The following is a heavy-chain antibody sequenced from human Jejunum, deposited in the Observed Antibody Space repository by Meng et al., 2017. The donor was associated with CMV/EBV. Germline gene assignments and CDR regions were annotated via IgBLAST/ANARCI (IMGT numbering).Heavy chain of an antibody. J-gene: IGHJ6*02. CDR3: ARGSGEHCDITGCWPQDLYYYNYAMDV. Sequence: APGQGLEWMGGIIPLSYTTKYAQTFLGRVTITTDDSMTTVYMELSSLRSDDTALYYCARGSGEHCDITGCWPQDLYYYNYAMDVWGHGTSVTVSS. CDR2: IIPLSYTT. D-gene: IGHD3-22*01. V-gene: IGHV1-69*05.